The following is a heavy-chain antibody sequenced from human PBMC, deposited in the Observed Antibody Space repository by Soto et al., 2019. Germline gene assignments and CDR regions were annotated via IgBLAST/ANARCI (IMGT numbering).Heavy chain of an antibody. V-gene: IGHV4-39*01. D-gene: IGHD3-10*01. CDR2: IYYSGST. J-gene: IGHJ5*02. CDR3: ARYYYGSGSYYQSNWFDP. CDR1: GGSISSSSYY. Sequence: SETLSLTCTVSGGSISSSSYYWGWIRQPPGKGLEWIGSIYYSGSTYYNPSLKSRVTISVDTSKNQFSLKLSSVTAADTAVYYCARYYYGSGSYYQSNWFDPWGQGTLVTVS.